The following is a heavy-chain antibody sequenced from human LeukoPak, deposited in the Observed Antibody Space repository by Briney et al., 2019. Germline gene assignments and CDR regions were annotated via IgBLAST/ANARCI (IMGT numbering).Heavy chain of an antibody. D-gene: IGHD3-22*01. CDR3: ARSGTTYYYDSGTRI. Sequence: GGSLRLSCAASGFTVSSNYMSWVRQAPGKGLEWVSFISGSSSIIHYADSVKGRFTISRDNAKNSLYLQMNSLRAEDTAVYYCARSGTTYYYDSGTRIWGQGTMVTVSS. CDR1: GFTVSSNY. J-gene: IGHJ3*02. V-gene: IGHV3-48*04. CDR2: ISGSSSII.